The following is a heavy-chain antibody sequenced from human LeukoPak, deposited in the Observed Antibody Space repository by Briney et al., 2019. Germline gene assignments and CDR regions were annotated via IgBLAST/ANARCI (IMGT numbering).Heavy chain of an antibody. D-gene: IGHD3-22*01. CDR1: GGSFSGYY. J-gene: IGHJ6*01. CDR2: INHSGGT. Sequence: SETLSLTCAVYGGSFSGYYWSWIRQPPGKGLEWIGEINHSGGTNYNPSLKSRVTISGDTSKSQFSLKLSSVTAADTAVYYCARANYDSSGYRRYYSYYGMDVWGQGTTVTVSS. CDR3: ARANYDSSGYRRYYSYYGMDV. V-gene: IGHV4-34*01.